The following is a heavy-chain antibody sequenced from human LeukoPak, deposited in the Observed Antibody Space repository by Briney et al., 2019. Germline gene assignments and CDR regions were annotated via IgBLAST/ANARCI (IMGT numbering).Heavy chain of an antibody. CDR3: AKDFLRYFDWFYFDY. J-gene: IGHJ4*02. V-gene: IGHV3-23*01. CDR1: GFTFSSYA. D-gene: IGHD3-9*01. CDR2: ISGSGGST. Sequence: GGSLRLSCAASGFTFSSYAMSWVRQAPGKGLEWVSAISGSGGSTYYADSVKGRFTISRDNSKNTLYLQMSSLRAEDTAVYYCAKDFLRYFDWFYFDYWGQGTLVTVSS.